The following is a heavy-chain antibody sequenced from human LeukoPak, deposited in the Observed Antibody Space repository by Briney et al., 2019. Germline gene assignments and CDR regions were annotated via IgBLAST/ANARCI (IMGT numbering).Heavy chain of an antibody. CDR3: ARSPEPFDSGPYNRFDP. CDR2: MWYDESNE. Sequence: QPGGSLRLSCAASGFTFSTYVMHWVRQAPGKELEWGALMWYDESNEYYADSVKGRFTVSRDNYRSMMYLQMNSLRAEDTAVYYCARSPEPFDSGPYNRFDPWGQGTRVTVSS. D-gene: IGHD3-9*01. V-gene: IGHV3-33*01. CDR1: GFTFSTYV. J-gene: IGHJ5*02.